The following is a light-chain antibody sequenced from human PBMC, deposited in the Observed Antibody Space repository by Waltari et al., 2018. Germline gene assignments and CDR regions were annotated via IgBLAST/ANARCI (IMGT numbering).Light chain of an antibody. Sequence: SYVLTQPPSVSVAPGATARIACGGNNIGISSVHWYQQKPGQAPVLVIYSDTDRPSGIPERFSGSNSGNTATLTISRVEAGDEADYYCQVWDSNNDHAFWVFGGGTNLTVL. J-gene: IGLJ3*02. CDR2: SDT. CDR1: NIGISS. CDR3: QVWDSNNDHAFWV. V-gene: IGLV3-21*04.